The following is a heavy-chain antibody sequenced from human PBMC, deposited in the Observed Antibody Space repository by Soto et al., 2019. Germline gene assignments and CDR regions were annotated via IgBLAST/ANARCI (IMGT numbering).Heavy chain of an antibody. D-gene: IGHD6-6*01. CDR1: GGSISSSSYY. Sequence: QLQLQESGPGLVKPSETLSLTCTVSGGSISSSSYYWGWIRQPPGKGLVWIGSIYYSGSTYYNPSLKRRVPISVDTSKNQFSLKLSSVTAADTAVYYCARVYSSSQRGYWGGEGYYFDYWGQGTLVTVSS. CDR3: ARVYSSSQRGYWGGEGYYFDY. V-gene: IGHV4-39*01. CDR2: IYYSGST. J-gene: IGHJ4*02.